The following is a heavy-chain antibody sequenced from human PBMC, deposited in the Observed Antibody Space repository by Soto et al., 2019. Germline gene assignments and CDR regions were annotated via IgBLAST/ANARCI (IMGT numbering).Heavy chain of an antibody. Sequence: SETLSLTCAVYGGSFSGYYWSWIRQPPGKGLEWIGEINHSGSTNYNPSLKSRVTISVDTSKNQFSLKLSSVTAADTAVYYCARGGGEWQWLVRTVWFDPWGQGTLVTVSS. J-gene: IGHJ5*02. CDR1: GGSFSGYY. V-gene: IGHV4-34*01. D-gene: IGHD6-19*01. CDR3: ARGGGEWQWLVRTVWFDP. CDR2: INHSGST.